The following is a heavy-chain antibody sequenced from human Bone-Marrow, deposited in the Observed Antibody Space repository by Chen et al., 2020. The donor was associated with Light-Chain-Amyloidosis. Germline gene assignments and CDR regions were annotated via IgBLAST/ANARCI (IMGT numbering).Heavy chain of an antibody. CDR2: VSGSTFST. V-gene: IGHV3-23*04. CDR3: TTKGGSFDF. J-gene: IGHJ4*02. Sequence: EVQLVESGGGLVQPGGSLRLSCATSGFNFSSFGMSWVRQAPGKGLEWVSTVSGSTFSTNHAGPLNGRFIIPSDHSKSTLYLPMNSLRAGYTAVYFCTTKGGSFDFWGQGSLLTVSS. D-gene: IGHD2-15*01. CDR1: GFNFSSFG.